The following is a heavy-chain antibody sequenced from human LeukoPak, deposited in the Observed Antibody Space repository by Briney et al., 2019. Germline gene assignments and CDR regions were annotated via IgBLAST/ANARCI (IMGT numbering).Heavy chain of an antibody. V-gene: IGHV3-11*01. CDR3: GRGHWGLDY. Sequence: GGSLRLSCAGSGFTFSDHYMSWIRQAPGKGLEWVSYITNSGTSMEYADSVKGRFTISRDDAKNSLYLQMDSLRAEDAAVYYCGRGHWGLDYWGQGSLVTVSS. D-gene: IGHD3-16*01. J-gene: IGHJ4*02. CDR2: ITNSGTSM. CDR1: GFTFSDHY.